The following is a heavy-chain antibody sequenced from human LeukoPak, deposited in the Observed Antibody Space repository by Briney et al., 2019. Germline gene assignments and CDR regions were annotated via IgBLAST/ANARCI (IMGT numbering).Heavy chain of an antibody. Sequence: GGSLRLSCAASGFTVSSNYMSWVRQAPGKGLEWVSVIYSGGSTYYADSVKGRFTISRDNSKSTLYIQMNSLRAEDTAVHYCARALHDSSGYYFDHWGQGTLVTVSS. CDR2: IYSGGST. J-gene: IGHJ4*02. CDR1: GFTVSSNY. D-gene: IGHD3-22*01. V-gene: IGHV3-53*01. CDR3: ARALHDSSGYYFDH.